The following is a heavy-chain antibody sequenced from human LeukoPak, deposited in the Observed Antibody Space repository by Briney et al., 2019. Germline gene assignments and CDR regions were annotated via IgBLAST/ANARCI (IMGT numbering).Heavy chain of an antibody. Sequence: GASVKVSCKASGGTFSSYAISWVRQAPGQGLEWMGRIIPILGIANYAQKFQGRVTITADKSTSTAYMELSSLRSEDTAVYYCARGFGGRDILTGYYLNNWFDPWGQGTLVTVSS. CDR2: IIPILGIA. CDR1: GGTFSSYA. D-gene: IGHD3-9*01. V-gene: IGHV1-69*04. CDR3: ARGFGGRDILTGYYLNNWFDP. J-gene: IGHJ5*02.